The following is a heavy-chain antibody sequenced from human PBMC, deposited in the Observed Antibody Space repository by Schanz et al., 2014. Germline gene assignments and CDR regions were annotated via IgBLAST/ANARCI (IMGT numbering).Heavy chain of an antibody. V-gene: IGHV4-59*01. Sequence: QVQLQESGPGLVKPSETLSLTCTISGVSITNNYWAWVRQPPGKGLEWIGYIHVSGSTSNNPSLGSRVTISADTSKNQFSLRLNSVTAADTAMYFCARQGDVYRLDYWGQGTLVTVTS. J-gene: IGHJ4*02. CDR3: ARQGDVYRLDY. CDR2: IHVSGST. D-gene: IGHD1-26*01. CDR1: GVSITNNY.